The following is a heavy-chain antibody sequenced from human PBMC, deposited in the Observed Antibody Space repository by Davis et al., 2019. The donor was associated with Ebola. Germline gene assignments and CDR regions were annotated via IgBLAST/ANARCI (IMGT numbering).Heavy chain of an antibody. Sequence: GESLKISCAASGFTFSSYEMNWVRQAPGKGLEWVSYISSSGSTIYYADSVKGRFTISRDNAKNSLYLQMNSLRAEDTAVYYCAGHLEWFGGAEYFQHWGQGTLVTVSS. V-gene: IGHV3-48*03. J-gene: IGHJ1*01. CDR2: ISSSGSTI. CDR1: GFTFSSYE. CDR3: AGHLEWFGGAEYFQH. D-gene: IGHD3-3*01.